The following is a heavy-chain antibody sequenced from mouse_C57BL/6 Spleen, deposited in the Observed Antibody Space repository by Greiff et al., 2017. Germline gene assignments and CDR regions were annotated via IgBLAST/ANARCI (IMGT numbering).Heavy chain of an antibody. D-gene: IGHD2-5*01. J-gene: IGHJ3*01. V-gene: IGHV1-80*01. Sequence: VQLVESGAELVKPGASVKISCKASGYAFSSYWMNWVKQRPGKGLEWIGQIYPGDGDTNYNGKFKGKATLTADKSSSTAYMQLSSLTSEDSAVYFCALYYSNYEFAYWGQGTLVTVSA. CDR2: IYPGDGDT. CDR3: ALYYSNYEFAY. CDR1: GYAFSSYW.